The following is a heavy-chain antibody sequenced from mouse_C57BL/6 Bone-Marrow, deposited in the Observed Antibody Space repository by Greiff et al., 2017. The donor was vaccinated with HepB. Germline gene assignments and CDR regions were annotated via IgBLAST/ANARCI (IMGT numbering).Heavy chain of an antibody. CDR1: GYTFTDHT. Sequence: VQRVESDAELVKPGASVKISCKVSGYTFTDHTIHWMKQRPEQGLEWIGYIYPRDGSTKYNEKFKGKATLTADKSSSTAYMQLNSLTSEDSAVYFCARIPYYKPRAMDYWGQGTSVTVSS. D-gene: IGHD2-12*01. CDR3: ARIPYYKPRAMDY. V-gene: IGHV1-78*01. J-gene: IGHJ4*01. CDR2: IYPRDGST.